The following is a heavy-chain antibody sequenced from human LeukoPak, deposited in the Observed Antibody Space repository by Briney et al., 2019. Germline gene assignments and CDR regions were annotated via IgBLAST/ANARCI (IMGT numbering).Heavy chain of an antibody. CDR2: ISWNSGSI. CDR3: AKVTYYDFWSGYPQVSYFDY. Sequence: PGRSLRLSCAASGFTFDDYAMHWVRQAPGKGLEWVSGISWNSGSIGYADSVKGRFTISRDNAKNSLYLQMNSLRAEDPALYYCAKVTYYDFWSGYPQVSYFDYWGQGTLVTVSS. V-gene: IGHV3-9*01. J-gene: IGHJ4*02. CDR1: GFTFDDYA. D-gene: IGHD3-3*01.